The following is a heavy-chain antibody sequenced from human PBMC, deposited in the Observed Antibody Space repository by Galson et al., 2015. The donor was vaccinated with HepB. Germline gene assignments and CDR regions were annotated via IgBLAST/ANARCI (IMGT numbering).Heavy chain of an antibody. V-gene: IGHV3-30*03. J-gene: IGHJ4*02. CDR1: GFTFSSYG. D-gene: IGHD6-25*01. CDR3: ARELAASRPSDY. Sequence: SLRLSCAASGFTFSSYGMHWVRQAPGKGLEWVAVISYDGSNKYYADSVKGRFTISRDNSKNTLYLQMNSLRTEDTAVYYCARELAASRPSDYSNQATLGT. CDR2: ISYDGSNK.